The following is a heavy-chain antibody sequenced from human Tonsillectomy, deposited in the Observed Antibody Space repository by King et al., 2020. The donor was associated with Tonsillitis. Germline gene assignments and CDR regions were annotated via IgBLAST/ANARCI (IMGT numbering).Heavy chain of an antibody. V-gene: IGHV1-2*02. D-gene: IGHD2-15*01. J-gene: IGHJ3*02. CDR1: GYIFTGYY. Sequence: VQLVESGAEVKKPGASVKVSCKASGYIFTGYYMHWVRQAPGQGLEWMGWINPNSGGTNYAQNFQGRVSMTRDTSISTAYMELSRLNSDDTAVYYCARDSGRYCSGGSCLDAFDIWGQGTMVTVSS. CDR2: INPNSGGT. CDR3: ARDSGRYCSGGSCLDAFDI.